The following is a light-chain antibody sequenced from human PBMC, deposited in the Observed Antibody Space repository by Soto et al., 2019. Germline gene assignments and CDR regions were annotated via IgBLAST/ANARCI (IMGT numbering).Light chain of an antibody. CDR3: LLSYDAARRV. CDR2: DTR. V-gene: IGLV7-46*01. CDR1: TGAVTSRHY. Sequence: QAVVTQEPSLTVSPGGTATLTCGSSTGAVTSRHYPYWFQQKPGQAPRTLIYDTRNKHSWTPARFSGSLLGGKAALTLSGAQPEDEAVYYCLLSYDAARRVFGTGTKLTVL. J-gene: IGLJ1*01.